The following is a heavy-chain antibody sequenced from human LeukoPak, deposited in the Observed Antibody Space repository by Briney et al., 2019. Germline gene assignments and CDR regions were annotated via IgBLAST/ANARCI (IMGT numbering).Heavy chain of an antibody. D-gene: IGHD5-18*01. CDR3: AKGVDTAMVTLYAIDY. V-gene: IGHV3-30*18. J-gene: IGHJ4*02. Sequence: GGSLRLSCAASGFTFSSYGMHWVRQAPGKGPEWVAVISYDGSNKYYADSVKGRFTISRDNSKNTLYLQMNSLRAEDTAVYYCAKGVDTAMVTLYAIDYWGQGTLVTVSS. CDR2: ISYDGSNK. CDR1: GFTFSSYG.